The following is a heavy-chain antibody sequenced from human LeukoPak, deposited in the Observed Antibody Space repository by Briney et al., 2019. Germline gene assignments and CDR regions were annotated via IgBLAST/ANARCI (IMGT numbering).Heavy chain of an antibody. CDR3: TRRAENFNSSVFDY. J-gene: IGHJ4*02. CDR1: GGSFSSGSYY. CDR2: IYSSGST. V-gene: IGHV4-61*02. Sequence: PSQTLSLTCTVSGGSFSSGSYYWSWIRQPAGKGLEWIGRIYSSGSTNYNPSLKSRVTMSVDTSKNQFSLKLSSVTAADTAVYYCTRRAENFNSSVFDYWSQGTLVTVSS. D-gene: IGHD6-6*01.